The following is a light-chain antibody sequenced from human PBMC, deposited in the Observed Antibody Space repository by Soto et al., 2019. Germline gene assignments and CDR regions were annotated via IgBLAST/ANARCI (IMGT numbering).Light chain of an antibody. CDR2: EVS. Sequence: QSVLTPPPPPSRAPGQSVPLSCTGNPSYVGASNYVSWYQQQPGKAPKLMISEVSKRPSGVPDRFAGSKSGNTASLTVSGLQAEDEADYYCSSSAGTKNMVFGAGTKVTVL. CDR1: PSYVGASNY. CDR3: SSSAGTKNMV. V-gene: IGLV2-8*01. J-gene: IGLJ1*01.